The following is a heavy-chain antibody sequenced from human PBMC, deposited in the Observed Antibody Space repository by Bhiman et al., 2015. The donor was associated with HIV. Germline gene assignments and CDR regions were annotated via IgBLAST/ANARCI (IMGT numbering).Heavy chain of an antibody. CDR1: GFSFENHA. V-gene: IGHV3-30-3*01. D-gene: IGHD6-19*01. Sequence: QVHLVESGGGVVQPGTSRRLSCVASGFSFENHAMGWVTSISYDGTKTYNVDSVKGRFTMSRDNSKNTLYLQMNNLRLEDTAVYYCARLRSLTKQWLVLEDYFDYWGQGTLVTVSS. J-gene: IGHJ4*02. CDR2: ISYDGTKT. CDR3: ARLRSLTKQWLVLEDYFDY.